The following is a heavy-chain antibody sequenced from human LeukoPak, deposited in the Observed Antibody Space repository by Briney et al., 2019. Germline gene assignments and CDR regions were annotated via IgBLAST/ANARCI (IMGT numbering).Heavy chain of an antibody. V-gene: IGHV1-46*01. CDR1: GYTFTSYY. J-gene: IGHJ6*02. CDR3: AREATITGRGVGRWDYGMDV. D-gene: IGHD5-24*01. CDR2: INPSGGST. Sequence: ASVKVSCKASGYTFTSYYMHWVRQAPGQGLEWMGIINPSGGSTSYAQKFQGRVTMTRDTSTSTVYMELSSLRSEDTAVYYCAREATITGRGVGRWDYGMDVWGQGTTVTVSS.